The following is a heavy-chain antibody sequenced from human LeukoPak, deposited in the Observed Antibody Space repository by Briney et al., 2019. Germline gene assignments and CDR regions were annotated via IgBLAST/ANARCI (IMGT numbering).Heavy chain of an antibody. CDR2: ISYDGSNK. J-gene: IGHJ4*02. V-gene: IGHV3-30*01. CDR3: AMLGGAAALNY. D-gene: IGHD6-13*01. CDR1: GFTFSSYA. Sequence: GRSLRLSCAASGFTFSSYAMHWVRQAPGKGLEWVAVISYDGSNKYYADSVKGRFTISRDNSKNTLYLQMNSLRAEDTAVYYCAMLGGAAALNYWGQGTLVTVSS.